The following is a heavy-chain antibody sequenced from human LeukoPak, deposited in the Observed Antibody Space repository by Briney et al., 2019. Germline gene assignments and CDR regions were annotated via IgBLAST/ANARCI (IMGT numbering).Heavy chain of an antibody. CDR2: INHSGST. V-gene: IGHV4-34*01. J-gene: IGHJ4*02. Sequence: SETLSLTCAVYGGSFSGYYWSWIRQPPGKGLEWIGEINHSGSTNYNPSLKSRVTISVDTSKNQFSLKLSSVTAADTVVYYCARMSSSGYCDYWGQGTLVTVSS. D-gene: IGHD3-22*01. CDR1: GGSFSGYY. CDR3: ARMSSSGYCDY.